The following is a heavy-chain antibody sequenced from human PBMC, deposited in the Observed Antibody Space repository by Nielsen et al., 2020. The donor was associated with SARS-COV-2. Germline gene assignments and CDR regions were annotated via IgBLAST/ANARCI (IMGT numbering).Heavy chain of an antibody. CDR1: GFSFSNYG. CDR2: IWYDGTNN. Sequence: GESLKISCAASGFSFSNYGMHWVRQAPGKGLEWVGFIWYDGTNNYYADSVRGRFTISRENSKNTLYLQMNSLRAEDTAVYYCAKDLQDGYNSADIDYWGQGTLVTVSS. CDR3: AKDLQDGYNSADIDY. V-gene: IGHV3-30*02. D-gene: IGHD5-24*01. J-gene: IGHJ4*02.